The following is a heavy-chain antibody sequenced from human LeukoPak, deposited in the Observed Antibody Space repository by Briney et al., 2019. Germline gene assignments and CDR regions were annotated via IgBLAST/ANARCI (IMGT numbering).Heavy chain of an antibody. Sequence: GASVKLSCNSSGYSFTDKYMHWVRQAPGQGLEWMGRINLNSGGTNYVQKFQVRVTITTDTSMSTAYMELSRLTSDDTAVYYCARAGGLSWFDPWGQGTLVTVSS. CDR3: ARAGGLSWFDP. CDR2: INLNSGGT. V-gene: IGHV1-2*06. J-gene: IGHJ5*02. D-gene: IGHD3-16*01. CDR1: GYSFTDKY.